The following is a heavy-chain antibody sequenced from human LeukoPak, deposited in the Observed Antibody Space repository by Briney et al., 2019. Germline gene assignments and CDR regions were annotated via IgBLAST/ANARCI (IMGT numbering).Heavy chain of an antibody. Sequence: GASVKVSCKASGYTFTGYYIHWVRQAPGQGLEWVGWINPNSGNTIYAQKLQGRVTMTRDTSTSTVYMELRSLRSDDTAVYYCARSGSASYFSWLDAWGKGTMVTVSS. CDR3: ARSGSASYFSWLDA. D-gene: IGHD3-10*01. CDR2: INPNSGNT. CDR1: GYTFTGYY. J-gene: IGHJ5*02. V-gene: IGHV1-2*02.